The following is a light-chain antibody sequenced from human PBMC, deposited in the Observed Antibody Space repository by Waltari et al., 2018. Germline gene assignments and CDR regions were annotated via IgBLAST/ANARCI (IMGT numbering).Light chain of an antibody. CDR2: GAS. Sequence: EIVMTQSPATLSVSPGERATLSCRASQSISSNLVWYQHKPGQAPRVLIYGASTRATGIPARFRGSGSGTEFTRTITSLQSEDFAVYYCLQYKNWPPLYTFGQGTKLEI. CDR3: LQYKNWPPLYT. J-gene: IGKJ2*01. V-gene: IGKV3-15*01. CDR1: QSISSN.